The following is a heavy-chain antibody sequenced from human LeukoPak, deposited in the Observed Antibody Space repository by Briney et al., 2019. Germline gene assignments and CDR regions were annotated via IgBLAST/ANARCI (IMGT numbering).Heavy chain of an antibody. J-gene: IGHJ4*02. CDR1: GFTLSTYA. Sequence: GGSLRLSCAASGFTLSTYAMGWVRQAPGKGLEWVSRINSDGGSTTYADSVKGRFTISRDNAKNTMYLQMSSLRADDSAVYYCGRGGLTGQMAAFDYWGQGALVTVST. V-gene: IGHV3-74*01. D-gene: IGHD3-9*01. CDR3: GRGGLTGQMAAFDY. CDR2: INSDGGST.